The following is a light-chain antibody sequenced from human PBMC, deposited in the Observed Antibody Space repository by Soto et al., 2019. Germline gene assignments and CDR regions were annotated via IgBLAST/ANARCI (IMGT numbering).Light chain of an antibody. J-gene: IGLJ1*01. CDR2: TDN. CDR1: SSNIGSNA. V-gene: IGLV1-44*01. CDR3: AAWDGSLNAYV. Sequence: HSVLTQPPSASGTPGQRVTISCSGSSSNIGSNAVNWYQQFPGTAPKLLIYTDNQRPSGVPDRFSGSKSGTSASLAISGLQSEDEADYFCAAWDGSLNAYVFGTGTMVTVL.